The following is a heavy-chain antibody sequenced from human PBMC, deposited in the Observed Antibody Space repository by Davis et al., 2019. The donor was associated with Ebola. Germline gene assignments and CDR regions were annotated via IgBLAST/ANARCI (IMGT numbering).Heavy chain of an antibody. D-gene: IGHD4-17*01. Sequence: PGGSLRPPFAAPGFTFASYSMTWVPQAPGKGLEWVSGMSGSGSTYYADSVKGRFTFSRDNSKNTLYLQMNSLRAEDTAIYYCAKGSLYGSRSITAGMDVWGQGTTVTASS. CDR3: AKGSLYGSRSITAGMDV. J-gene: IGHJ6*02. V-gene: IGHV3-23*01. CDR2: MSGSGST. CDR1: GFTFASYS.